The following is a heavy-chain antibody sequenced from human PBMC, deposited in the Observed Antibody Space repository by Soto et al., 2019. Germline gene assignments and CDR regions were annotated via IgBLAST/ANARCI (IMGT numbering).Heavy chain of an antibody. V-gene: IGHV3-33*01. D-gene: IGHD5-12*01. CDR3: ARSGYGGYEPPDY. CDR2: IWHDGSNK. CDR1: GFTFSSYA. Sequence: QVQLVESGGGVVQPGRSLRLSCAASGFTFSSYAMHWVRQAPGKGLGWVAVIWHDGSNKDYADSVKGRFTISRDNSKNTLYLQMNSLRDEDTAVYYCARSGYGGYEPPDYWGQGTLVTVSS. J-gene: IGHJ4*02.